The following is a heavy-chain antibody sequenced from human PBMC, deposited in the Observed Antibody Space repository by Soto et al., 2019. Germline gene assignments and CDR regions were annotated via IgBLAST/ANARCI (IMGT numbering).Heavy chain of an antibody. D-gene: IGHD3-10*01. CDR1: GFTFSSYS. CDR3: AKGLSGSAAYQYFDP. V-gene: IGHV3-48*01. CDR2: ISSSGSTI. Sequence: GGSLRLSCAASGFTFSSYSMNWVRQAPGKGLEWLSYISSSGSTIKYADSVRGRFTSSRDNAKNSLYLQMNSLRVEDTAVYYCAKGLSGSAAYQYFDPWGQGTLVTVSS. J-gene: IGHJ5*02.